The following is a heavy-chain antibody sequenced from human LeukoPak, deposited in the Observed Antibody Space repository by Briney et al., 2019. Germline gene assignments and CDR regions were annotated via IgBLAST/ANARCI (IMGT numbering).Heavy chain of an antibody. CDR1: GYNFTNYW. J-gene: IGHJ4*02. CDR3: ARHEYYNTSGTIDY. D-gene: IGHD3-22*01. V-gene: IGHV5-51*01. Sequence: GESLKISCRGSGYNFTNYWIGWVRQMPGKGLERMGIIYPDDFDTRYSPSFQGQVSISADKSISTAYLQWSSLRASDTAMYYCARHEYYNTSGTIDYWGQGTLVTVSS. CDR2: IYPDDFDT.